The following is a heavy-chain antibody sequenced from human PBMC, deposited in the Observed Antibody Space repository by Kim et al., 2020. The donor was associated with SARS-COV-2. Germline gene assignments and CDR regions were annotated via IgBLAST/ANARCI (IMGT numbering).Heavy chain of an antibody. D-gene: IGHD3-16*01. Sequence: ASVKVSCKASGYTFTHYYIHWVRQAPGQGLEWMGQINPNSGDTNYAQKFQGRVTMTRDTSSSTAYVELYSLRYDDTAVYYCATLGGGIYCGLDVWGQGTTVTVSS. CDR2: INPNSGDT. CDR1: GYTFTHYY. V-gene: IGHV1-2*06. CDR3: ATLGGGIYCGLDV. J-gene: IGHJ6*02.